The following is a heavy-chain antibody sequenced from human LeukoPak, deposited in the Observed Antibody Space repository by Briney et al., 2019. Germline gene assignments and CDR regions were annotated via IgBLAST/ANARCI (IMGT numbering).Heavy chain of an antibody. J-gene: IGHJ4*02. CDR1: GGSISSYY. CDR2: IYTSGST. CDR3: ARDPSYSSGWYDY. V-gene: IGHV4-4*07. Sequence: SETLSLTCTVSGGSISSYYWNWIRQSAGKGLEWIGRIYTSGSTNYNPSLKSRVTMSVDTSKNQISLKLSFMTAADTAVYSCARDPSYSSGWYDYWGQGTLVTVSS. D-gene: IGHD6-19*01.